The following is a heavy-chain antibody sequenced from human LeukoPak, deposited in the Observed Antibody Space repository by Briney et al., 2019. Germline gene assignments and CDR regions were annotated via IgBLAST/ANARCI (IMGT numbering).Heavy chain of an antibody. CDR3: ARVGDCSSTSCPQSPINYYFDY. D-gene: IGHD2-2*01. V-gene: IGHV3-33*01. CDR1: GFTFSSYG. CDR2: IWYDGSNK. Sequence: GRSLRLSCAASGFTFSSYGTHWVRQAPGKGLEWVAVIWYDGSNKYYADSVKGRFTISRDNSKNTLYLQMDSLRAEDTAAYYCARVGDCSSTSCPQSPINYYFDYWGQGTLVTVSS. J-gene: IGHJ4*02.